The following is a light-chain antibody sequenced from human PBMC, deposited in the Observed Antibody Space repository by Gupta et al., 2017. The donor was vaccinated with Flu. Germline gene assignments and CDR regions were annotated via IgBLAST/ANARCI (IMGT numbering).Light chain of an antibody. J-gene: IGLJ2*01. CDR2: EDN. CDR1: HRDADAHDF. V-gene: IGLV2-8*01. CDR3: CSYAGTALL. Sequence: QSALTQPPSASGSPGQSDTISCTGIHRDADAHDFVSWFQQHPGRAPKLIIYEDNKRPSGVPDRFSGSKSGNTASLTVSGLQVEDEAEYHCCSYAGTALLFGGGTKLTVL.